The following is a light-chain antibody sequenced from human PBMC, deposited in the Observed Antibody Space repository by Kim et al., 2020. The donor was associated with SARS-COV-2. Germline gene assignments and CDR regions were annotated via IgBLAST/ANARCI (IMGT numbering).Light chain of an antibody. J-gene: IGLJ3*02. CDR2: EDS. Sequence: SVSPGQTARITCSGVVLAKKYARWFQQKPGQAPVLVIYEDSERPSGIPERFSGSSSGTTVTLTISGAQVEDEADYYCYSAADPNWVFGGGTQLTVL. CDR1: VLAKKY. V-gene: IGLV3-27*01. CDR3: YSAADPNWV.